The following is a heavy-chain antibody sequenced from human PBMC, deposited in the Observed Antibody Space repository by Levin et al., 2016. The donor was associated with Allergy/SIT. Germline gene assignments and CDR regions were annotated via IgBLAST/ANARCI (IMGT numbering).Heavy chain of an antibody. D-gene: IGHD1-1*01. V-gene: IGHV3-48*02. J-gene: IGHJ4*02. CDR2: IKTDDGRI. CDR1: GFTFTSYS. Sequence: GGSLRLSCAASGFTFTSYSLNWVRQAPGKGLEWVSNIKTDDGRIWYADSVKGRFTISRDNAKNSLYLQMNSLRDEDTAVYYCARDTNWAFDYWGQGTLVTVSS. CDR3: ARDTNWAFDY.